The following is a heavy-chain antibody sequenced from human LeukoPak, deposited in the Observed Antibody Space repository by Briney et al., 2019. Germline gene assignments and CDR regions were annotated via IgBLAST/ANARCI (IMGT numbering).Heavy chain of an antibody. D-gene: IGHD4-17*01. V-gene: IGHV4-59*01. CDR3: ARGSYGDYGWYFDL. Sequence: SETLSLTCTVSGGSISSYYWSWIRQPPGKGLEWIGYIYYSGSTNYNPSLKSRVTISVDTSKNQFSPKLSSVTAADTAVYYCARGSYGDYGWYFDLWGRGTLVTVSS. CDR1: GGSISSYY. J-gene: IGHJ2*01. CDR2: IYYSGST.